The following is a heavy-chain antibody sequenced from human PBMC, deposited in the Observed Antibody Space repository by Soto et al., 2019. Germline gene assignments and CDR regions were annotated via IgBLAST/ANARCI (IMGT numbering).Heavy chain of an antibody. V-gene: IGHV4-38-2*01. Sequence: SETLSLTCAVSGYSINSGYYWGWIRQPPGKGLEWIASMYHSGSTYYNPSLKSRVTISVDASKNQFSLKLSSVTAADTGVYLCARVSRASGSYYYDYWGQGTPVTVSS. D-gene: IGHD1-26*01. J-gene: IGHJ4*02. CDR3: ARVSRASGSYYYDY. CDR1: GYSINSGYY. CDR2: MYHSGST.